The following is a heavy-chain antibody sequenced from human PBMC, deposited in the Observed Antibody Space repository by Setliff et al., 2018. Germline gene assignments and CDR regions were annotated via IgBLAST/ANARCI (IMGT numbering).Heavy chain of an antibody. CDR1: GASITNINYY. V-gene: IGHV4-39*01. Sequence: PSETLSLTCTVSGASITNINYYWGLIRQPPGKGLEWIGSIFYSGRTFYNPSLKGRVTISVDTSKNQFSLTLSSVTAADTAVYYCARLPNYVWGSPVDYWGQGTLVTVSS. J-gene: IGHJ4*02. D-gene: IGHD3-16*01. CDR3: ARLPNYVWGSPVDY. CDR2: IFYSGRT.